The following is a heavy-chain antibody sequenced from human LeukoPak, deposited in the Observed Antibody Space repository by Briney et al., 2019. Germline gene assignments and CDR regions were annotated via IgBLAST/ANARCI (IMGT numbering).Heavy chain of an antibody. D-gene: IGHD6-6*01. CDR1: GGSTSRYS. V-gene: IGHV4-59*12. CDR2: IYYSGST. Sequence: PSETLSLTCTGSGGSTSRYSWSWIRQPPGKGLEWIGYIYYSGSTNYNPSLKSRVTLSVDTPKNQFSLKMTSVTAADTAVYYCAREYSSSSDWGQGTLVTVSS. J-gene: IGHJ4*02. CDR3: AREYSSSSD.